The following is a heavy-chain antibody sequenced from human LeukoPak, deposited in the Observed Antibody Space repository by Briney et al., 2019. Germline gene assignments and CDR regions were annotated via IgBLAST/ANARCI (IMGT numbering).Heavy chain of an antibody. CDR3: ARGDIVVVVAAIPGDYFDY. Sequence: SETLSLTCAVYGGSFSGYYWSWIRQPPGKGLEWIGEINHSGSTNYNPSLKSRVTISVDTSKNQFSLKLSSVTAADTAVYYCARGDIVVVVAAIPGDYFDYWGQGTLVTVSS. V-gene: IGHV4-34*01. CDR2: INHSGST. J-gene: IGHJ4*02. CDR1: GGSFSGYY. D-gene: IGHD2-15*01.